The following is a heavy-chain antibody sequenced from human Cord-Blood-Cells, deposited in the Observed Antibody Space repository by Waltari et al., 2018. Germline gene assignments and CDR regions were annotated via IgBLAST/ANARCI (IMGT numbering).Heavy chain of an antibody. V-gene: IGHV1-18*01. D-gene: IGHD3-10*01. CDR3: ARIYGSGSYYIYPFSY. CDR1: GYTFTSYG. J-gene: IGHJ4*02. CDR2: ISAYNGNT. Sequence: VQLVQSGAEVKKPGASVKVYCKASGYTFTSYGISWVRQAPGQGLEWMGWISAYNGNTKYAQKLQGRVTMTTDTSARSAYMVLRSLRSDDSAVYYCARIYGSGSYYIYPFSYWGQGTLVTVSS.